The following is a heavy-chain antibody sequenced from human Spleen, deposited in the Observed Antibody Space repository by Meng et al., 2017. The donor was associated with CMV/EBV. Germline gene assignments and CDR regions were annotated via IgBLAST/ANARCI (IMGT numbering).Heavy chain of an antibody. V-gene: IGHV4-61*01. J-gene: IGHJ4*02. CDR3: ARATTTLTPYFDF. Sequence: TVSGGSVYSGSYYWSWIRQPPGKGLEWIGYIYYSGTTNYNPSLKSRVTISVDTSKNQFSLKLSSVTAADTAVYYCARATTTLTPYFDFWGQGTLAPSPQ. CDR2: IYYSGTT. D-gene: IGHD4-11*01. CDR1: GGSVYSGSYY.